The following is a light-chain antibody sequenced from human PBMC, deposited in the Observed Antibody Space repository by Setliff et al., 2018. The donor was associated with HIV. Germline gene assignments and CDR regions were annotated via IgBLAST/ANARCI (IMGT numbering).Light chain of an antibody. J-gene: IGLJ1*01. CDR2: EVR. Sequence: LTQPASVSGSPEQSITISCTGTSSDVGGYNHVSWYQQHPGKAPKLIISEVRNRPPGISSRFSGSKSGNTASLTISGLQAEDEAEYYCSSYTISSTQLFGTGTKVTVL. V-gene: IGLV2-14*01. CDR3: SSYTISSTQL. CDR1: SSDVGGYNH.